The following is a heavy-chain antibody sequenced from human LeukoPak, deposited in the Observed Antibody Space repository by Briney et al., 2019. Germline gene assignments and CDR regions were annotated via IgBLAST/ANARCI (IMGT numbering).Heavy chain of an antibody. CDR2: IYSGGST. Sequence: GGSLRLSCAASGFTVSSNYMSWVRQAPGKGLEWVSVIYSGGSTYYADSVKGRFTISRDNSKNTLYLQMNSLRAEDTAVYYCARAPGYSYGYGWAHAFDIWGQGTMVTVSS. CDR1: GFTVSSNY. CDR3: ARAPGYSYGYGWAHAFDI. J-gene: IGHJ3*02. V-gene: IGHV3-53*01. D-gene: IGHD5-18*01.